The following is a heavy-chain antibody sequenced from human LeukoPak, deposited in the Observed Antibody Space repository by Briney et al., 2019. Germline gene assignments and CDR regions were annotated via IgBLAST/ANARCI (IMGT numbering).Heavy chain of an antibody. CDR1: GGTFSSYA. J-gene: IGHJ4*02. CDR3: ARGRGYCSSTSCYQFDY. D-gene: IGHD2-2*01. V-gene: IGHV1-69*05. Sequence: GASVKVSCKASGGTFSSYAISWVRQAPGQGLEWMGGIIPIFGTANYAQKFQGRVTITTDESTSTAYMELSSLRSEDTAVYYCARGRGYCSSTSCYQFDYWGQGTLVTVSS. CDR2: IIPIFGTA.